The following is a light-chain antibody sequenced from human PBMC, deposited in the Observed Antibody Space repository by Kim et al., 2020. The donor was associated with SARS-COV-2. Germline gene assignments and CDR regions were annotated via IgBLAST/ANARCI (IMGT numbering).Light chain of an antibody. V-gene: IGLV3-1*01. CDR1: KLGAKY. Sequence: SPGQTASITCSGDKLGAKYVFSYQQKPGQSPVLVIYQDTKRPSGIPERFSASNSGNTATLTISGTQATDEADYYCQAWDSGTAVVFGGGTQLTVL. CDR2: QDT. CDR3: QAWDSGTAVV. J-gene: IGLJ2*01.